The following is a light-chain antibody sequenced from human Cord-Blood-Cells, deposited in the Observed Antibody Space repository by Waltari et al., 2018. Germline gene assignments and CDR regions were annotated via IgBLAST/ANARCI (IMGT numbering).Light chain of an antibody. Sequence: QSALTQPASVSGSPGQSITIPCTGTSSDVGGYNYVSWYQQPPGKAPKLMIYDVSNRPSGVSNRFSGSKSGNTASLTISGLQAEDEADYYCSSYTSSSHAVFGGGTQLTVL. J-gene: IGLJ7*01. CDR3: SSYTSSSHAV. CDR2: DVS. CDR1: SSDVGGYNY. V-gene: IGLV2-14*01.